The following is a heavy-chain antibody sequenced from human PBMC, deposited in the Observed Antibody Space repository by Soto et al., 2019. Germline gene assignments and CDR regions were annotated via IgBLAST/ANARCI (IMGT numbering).Heavy chain of an antibody. J-gene: IGHJ4*02. Sequence: ASVKVSCKASGYTFTSYGISWVRQAPGQGLEWMGWISAYNGNTNYAQKLQGRVTMTTDTSTSTAYMELRSLRSDDTAVYYCAIDRRRMVATNFDYWGQGTLVTVSS. CDR2: ISAYNGNT. V-gene: IGHV1-18*01. CDR3: AIDRRRMVATNFDY. CDR1: GYTFTSYG. D-gene: IGHD5-12*01.